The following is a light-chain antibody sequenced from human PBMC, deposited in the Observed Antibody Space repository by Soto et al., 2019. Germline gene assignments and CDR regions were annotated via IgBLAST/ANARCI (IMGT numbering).Light chain of an antibody. CDR2: GNS. CDR3: QSYDRSLSAPV. V-gene: IGLV1-40*01. J-gene: IGLJ3*02. Sequence: QSVLTQPPSVSGAPGQRVTISCTGSSSNIGAGYDVHWYQQLPGTAPKLLIYGNSNRPSGVPDRFSGSKSGTSASLAITGLQADDEADYYCQSYDRSLSAPVFGAGTKLTVL. CDR1: SSNIGAGYD.